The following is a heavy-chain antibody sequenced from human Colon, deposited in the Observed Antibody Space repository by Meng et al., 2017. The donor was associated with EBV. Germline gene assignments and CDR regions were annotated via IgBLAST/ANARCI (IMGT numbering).Heavy chain of an antibody. CDR2: TYYRSKWYD. Sequence: QAQLQPSGPGLVRPSQTLSLTCAISGDSVSSNTAAWNWIRQSPSRGLEWLGRTYYRSKWYDDYALSVKSRLTINPDTSKNQFSLQLNSVTPEDTAVYFCARETTGGYYFDYWGQGTLVTASS. CDR3: ARETTGGYYFDY. V-gene: IGHV6-1*01. CDR1: GDSVSSNTAA. D-gene: IGHD1-1*01. J-gene: IGHJ4*02.